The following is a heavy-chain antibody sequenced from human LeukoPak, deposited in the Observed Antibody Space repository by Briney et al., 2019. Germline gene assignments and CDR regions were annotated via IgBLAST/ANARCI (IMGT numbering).Heavy chain of an antibody. D-gene: IGHD5-18*01. J-gene: IGHJ4*02. CDR2: IIPISGTA. CDR1: GGTFSSYA. Sequence: GASVKVSCKAPGGTFSSYAISWVRQAPGQGLEWMGGIIPISGTANYAQKFQGRVTITADESTSTAYMELSSLRSEDTAVYYCAREHTAMGTYYFDYWGQGTLVTVSS. V-gene: IGHV1-69*01. CDR3: AREHTAMGTYYFDY.